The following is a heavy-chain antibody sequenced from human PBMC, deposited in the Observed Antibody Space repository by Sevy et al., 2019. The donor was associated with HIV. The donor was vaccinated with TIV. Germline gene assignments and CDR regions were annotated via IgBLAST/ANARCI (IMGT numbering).Heavy chain of an antibody. Sequence: ASVKVSCKASGYTFASYRVSWVRQAPGQGLEWMGWIRAHNGDTHYAQKFQGRVTMPTDTPTSTAYMDLRSLRSDDTAVYYCATAYCSGGSCYSLAYWGQGTLVTVSS. CDR1: GYTFASYR. CDR3: ATAYCSGGSCYSLAY. J-gene: IGHJ4*02. D-gene: IGHD2-15*01. V-gene: IGHV1-18*01. CDR2: IRAHNGDT.